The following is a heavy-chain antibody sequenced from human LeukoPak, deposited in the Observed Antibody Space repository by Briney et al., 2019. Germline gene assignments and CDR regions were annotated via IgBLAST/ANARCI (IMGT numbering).Heavy chain of an antibody. Sequence: PGGSLRLSCAASGFTFSSYAVSWVRQAPGKGLEWVANIKQDGSEKYYVDSVKGRFTISRDNAKNSLYLQMNSLRAEDTAVYYCARESFAARWDWGQGTLVTVSS. CDR2: IKQDGSEK. J-gene: IGHJ4*02. CDR3: ARESFAARWD. CDR1: GFTFSSYA. D-gene: IGHD6-6*01. V-gene: IGHV3-7*01.